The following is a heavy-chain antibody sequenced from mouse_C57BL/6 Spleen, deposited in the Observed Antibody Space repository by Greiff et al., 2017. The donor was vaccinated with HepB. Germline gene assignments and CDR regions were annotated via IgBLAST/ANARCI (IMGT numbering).Heavy chain of an antibody. V-gene: IGHV5-9-1*02. CDR1: GFTFSSYA. D-gene: IGHD1-1*01. CDR3: TRDGAYYGSSLYYFDY. CDR2: ISSGGDYI. Sequence: EVMLVESGEGLVKPGGSLKLSCAASGFTFSSYAMSWVRQTPEKRLEWVAYISSGGDYIYYADTVKGRFTISRDNARNTLYLQMSSLKSEDTAMYYCTRDGAYYGSSLYYFDYWGQGTTLTVSS. J-gene: IGHJ2*01.